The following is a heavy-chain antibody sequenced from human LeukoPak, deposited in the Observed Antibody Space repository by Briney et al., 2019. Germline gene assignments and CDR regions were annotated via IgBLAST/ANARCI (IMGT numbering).Heavy chain of an antibody. Sequence: ASVKVSCKASGYTFTGYYIHWVRQAPGQGLEWMGWINPNSGGTIYAQKFQGRVTMTRDTSISTAYMELSRLRSDDTAVYYCARARWDRARYFDYWGQGTLVTVSS. D-gene: IGHD1-26*01. V-gene: IGHV1-2*02. J-gene: IGHJ4*02. CDR1: GYTFTGYY. CDR2: INPNSGGT. CDR3: ARARWDRARYFDY.